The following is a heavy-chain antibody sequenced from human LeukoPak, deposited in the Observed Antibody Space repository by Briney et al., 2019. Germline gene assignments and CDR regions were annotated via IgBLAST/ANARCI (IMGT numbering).Heavy chain of an antibody. Sequence: SETLSFTCTVSGGFSTSDDYYWSWIRQPPGKGLGIIGYIYSSSSALYNPSRQTTMTISLDTSKNQFALKLSSVTAADTAVYYCAREIRKLYDRSRYPDDWGQGTLVTVSS. V-gene: IGHV4-30-4*08. CDR3: AREIRKLYDRSRYPDD. D-gene: IGHD3-22*01. CDR1: GGFSTSDDYY. J-gene: IGHJ1*01. CDR2: IYSSSSA.